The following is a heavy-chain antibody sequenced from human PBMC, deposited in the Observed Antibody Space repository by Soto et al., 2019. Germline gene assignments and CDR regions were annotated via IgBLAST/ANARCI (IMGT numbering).Heavy chain of an antibody. D-gene: IGHD2-8*01. Sequence: ASVKVSCKASCYTFTRSGSSWVRQAPGQGLEWMGWISGHNGDTNYAQKFQGRVTMTTDTSTTTAYMELRSLTSDDTAVYYCAKNGQPPYYYYGMDVWGQGTTVTVSS. V-gene: IGHV1-18*01. J-gene: IGHJ6*02. CDR3: AKNGQPPYYYYGMDV. CDR1: CYTFTRSG. CDR2: ISGHNGDT.